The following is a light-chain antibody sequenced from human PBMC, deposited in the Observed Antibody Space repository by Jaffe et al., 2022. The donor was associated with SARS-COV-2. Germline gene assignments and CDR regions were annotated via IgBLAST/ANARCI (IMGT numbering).Light chain of an antibody. CDR2: ENS. Sequence: QSVLTQPPSVSAAPGQKVTISCSGSSSNIGNNYVSWYQQLPGTAPKLLIYENSQRPSGIPDRFSGSKSGTSATLGITGLQTGDEADYYCGAWDSSLSVGVFGTGTKVTVL. CDR3: GAWDSSLSVGV. V-gene: IGLV1-51*02. CDR1: SSNIGNNY. J-gene: IGLJ1*01.